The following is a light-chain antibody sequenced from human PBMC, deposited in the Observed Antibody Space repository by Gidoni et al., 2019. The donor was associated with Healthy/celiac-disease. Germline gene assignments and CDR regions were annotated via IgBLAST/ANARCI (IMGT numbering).Light chain of an antibody. V-gene: IGKV3-11*01. CDR3: QQRSNWPRVT. Sequence: IVLTQSPATLSLSPGERATLSCRASQSVSSYLAWYQQKPGQAPRLLIYDASNRATGIPARCSGSGSGTDFTLTISSLEPEDFAVYYCQQRSNWPRVTFGPGTKVDIK. J-gene: IGKJ3*01. CDR1: QSVSSY. CDR2: DAS.